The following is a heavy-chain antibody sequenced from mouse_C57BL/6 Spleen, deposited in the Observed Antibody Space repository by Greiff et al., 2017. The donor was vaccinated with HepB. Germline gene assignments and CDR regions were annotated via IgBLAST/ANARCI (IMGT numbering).Heavy chain of an antibody. V-gene: IGHV1-52*01. D-gene: IGHD4-1*01. J-gene: IGHJ4*01. CDR3: ARVLGRDAMDY. CDR2: IDPSDSET. CDR1: GYTFTSYW. Sequence: VQLQQPGAELVRPGSSVKLSCKASGYTFTSYWMHWVKQRPIQGLEWIGNIDPSDSETHYNQKFKDKATLTVDKSSSTAYMQLSSLTSEDSAVYYCARVLGRDAMDYWGQGTSVTVSS.